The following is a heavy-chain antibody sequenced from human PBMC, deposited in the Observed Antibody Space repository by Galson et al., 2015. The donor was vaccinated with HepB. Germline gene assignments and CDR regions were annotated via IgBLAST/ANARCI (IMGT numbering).Heavy chain of an antibody. J-gene: IGHJ4*02. D-gene: IGHD3-22*01. CDR3: ARGLIDYYDSSGLKLDY. Sequence: SEKVSCKASGYTYTGYYMHWVRQAPGQGLEWMGWINPNSGGTNYAQKLQGRVTMTRDTSISTAYMALSRLRSNDTAVYYCARGLIDYYDSSGLKLDYWGQGTLVTVSS. CDR1: GYTYTGYY. V-gene: IGHV1-2*02. CDR2: INPNSGGT.